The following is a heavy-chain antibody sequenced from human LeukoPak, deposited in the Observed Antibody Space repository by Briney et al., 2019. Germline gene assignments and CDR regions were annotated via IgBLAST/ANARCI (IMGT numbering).Heavy chain of an antibody. CDR3: ARHLLGYCSAATCPIYSYDYMDV. CDR2: IFYSGST. D-gene: IGHD2-15*01. V-gene: IGHV4-39*01. Sequence: SETLSLTCTVSGGSVSSTNSYWGWIRQPPGKGLEWIGNIFYSGSTYDNPSLKSRVTISIYMSRNQFSLTLSSVTAADTAVYYCARHLLGYCSAATCPIYSYDYMDVWGKGTTVSVSS. CDR1: GGSVSSTNSY. J-gene: IGHJ6*03.